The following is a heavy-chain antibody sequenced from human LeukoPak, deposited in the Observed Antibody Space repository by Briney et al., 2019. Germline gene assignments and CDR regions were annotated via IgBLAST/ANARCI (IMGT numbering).Heavy chain of an antibody. CDR2: INPNSGGT. V-gene: IGHV1-2*02. J-gene: IGHJ5*02. Sequence: ASVKVSCKASGYTFTGYYMHWVRQAPGQRLEWMGWINPNSGGTNYAQKFQGRVTMTRDTSISTAYMELSRLRSDDTAVYYCAREALLRYSSGWHNWFDPWGQGTLVTVSS. CDR1: GYTFTGYY. D-gene: IGHD6-19*01. CDR3: AREALLRYSSGWHNWFDP.